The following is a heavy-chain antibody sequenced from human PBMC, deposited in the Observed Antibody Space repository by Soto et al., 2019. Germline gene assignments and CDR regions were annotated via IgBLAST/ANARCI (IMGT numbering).Heavy chain of an antibody. D-gene: IGHD6-19*01. J-gene: IGHJ6*02. CDR3: TTDPPLGYSSDLKTIYGMDV. Sequence: GGPQRHPNAAAGCKIRNAWGNWVRQAKGKGLEWVGRIKSKTDGGTTDYAAPVKGRFTISRDDSKNTLYLQMNSLKTEDTAVYYCTTDPPLGYSSDLKTIYGMDVWGQGTTVTVSS. CDR1: GCKIRNAW. V-gene: IGHV3-15*07. CDR2: IKSKTDGGTT.